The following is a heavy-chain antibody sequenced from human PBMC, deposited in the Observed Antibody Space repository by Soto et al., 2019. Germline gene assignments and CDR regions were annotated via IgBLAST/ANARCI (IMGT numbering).Heavy chain of an antibody. D-gene: IGHD6-13*01. CDR2: IYGNDEQ. CDR3: AHRLSAAGLFDH. CDR1: GFSLDTRGVG. Sequence: QITLKESGPTLVTPRQTLTLTCTFSGFSLDTRGVGVGWVRQPPGKALEWLALIYGNDEQRLNPSLQSRLTIAKDTPKSQVVLTMTNMYPVDTATYFCAHRLSAAGLFDHWGQGTLVSVSS. J-gene: IGHJ5*02. V-gene: IGHV2-5*01.